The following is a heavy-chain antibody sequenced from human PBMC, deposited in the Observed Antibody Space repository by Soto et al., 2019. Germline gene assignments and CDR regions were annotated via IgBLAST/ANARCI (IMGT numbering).Heavy chain of an antibody. V-gene: IGHV3-53*01. CDR2: IYSGGYT. Sequence: EVQLVESGGGLIQPGGSLRLSCAVSGFTVSNNYMSWVRQAPGKGLEGVSVIYSGGYTAYGDSVKGRFTISRDNSKNTLYLQRNGRGAGDGAVFSWATQPGGGGYWGQGTLVTVSS. CDR3: ATQPGGGGY. CDR1: GFTVSNNY. D-gene: IGHD3-10*01. J-gene: IGHJ4*02.